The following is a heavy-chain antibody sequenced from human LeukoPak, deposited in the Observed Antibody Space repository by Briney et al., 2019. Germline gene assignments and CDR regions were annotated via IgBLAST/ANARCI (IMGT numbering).Heavy chain of an antibody. CDR1: GFTFSSYA. V-gene: IGHV3-23*01. J-gene: IGHJ4*02. CDR3: AKATSGVLFSSSWYAVDY. D-gene: IGHD6-13*01. Sequence: GGSLRLSCAASGFTFSSYAMSWVRQAPGKGLEWVSAISGSGGSTYYADSVKGRFTISRDNSKNTLYLQMNSLRAEDTAVYYCAKATSGVLFSSSWYAVDYWGQGTLVTVSS. CDR2: ISGSGGST.